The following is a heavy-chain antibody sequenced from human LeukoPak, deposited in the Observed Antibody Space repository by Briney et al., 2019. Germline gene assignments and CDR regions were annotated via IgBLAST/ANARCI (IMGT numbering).Heavy chain of an antibody. CDR1: GGSFSGYY. D-gene: IGHD1-7*01. J-gene: IGHJ4*02. CDR3: ARVGGTGTNTEDY. Sequence: SETLSLTCAVYGGSFSGYYWSWIRQPPGKGLEWIGEINHSGSTNYNPSLESRVTISVDTSKNQFSLKLSSVTAADTAVYYCARVGGTGTNTEDYWGQGTLVTVSS. CDR2: INHSGST. V-gene: IGHV4-34*01.